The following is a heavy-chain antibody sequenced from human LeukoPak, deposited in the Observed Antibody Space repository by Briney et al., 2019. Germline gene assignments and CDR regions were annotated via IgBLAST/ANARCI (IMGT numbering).Heavy chain of an antibody. V-gene: IGHV3-48*04. D-gene: IGHD6-13*01. CDR2: ISSSSSTI. CDR1: GFTFSSYS. CDR3: ASTPGYSSSWYYFDY. Sequence: PGGSLRLSCAASGFTFSSYSMNWVRQAPGKGLEWVSYISSSSSTIYYADSVKGRFTISRDNAKNSLYLQMNSLRAEDTAVYYCASTPGYSSSWYYFDYWGQGTLVTVSS. J-gene: IGHJ4*02.